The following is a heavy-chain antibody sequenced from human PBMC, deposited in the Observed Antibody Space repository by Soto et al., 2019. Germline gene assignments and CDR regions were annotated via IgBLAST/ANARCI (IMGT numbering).Heavy chain of an antibody. CDR3: ASDGTPTVTAKY. CDR2: IRSKAYGGTT. V-gene: IGHV3-49*03. Sequence: GGSLRLSCTASGFTFGDYAMSWFRQAPGKGLEWVGFIRSKAYGGTTEYAASVQGRFTISRDDSKSVAYLQMNSLKTEDTAVYYCASDGTPTVTAKYWGQGTLVTVSS. CDR1: GFTFGDYA. J-gene: IGHJ4*02. D-gene: IGHD4-17*01.